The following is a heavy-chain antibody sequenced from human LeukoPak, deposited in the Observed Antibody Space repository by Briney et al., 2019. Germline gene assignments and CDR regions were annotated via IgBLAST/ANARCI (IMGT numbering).Heavy chain of an antibody. D-gene: IGHD1-26*01. V-gene: IGHV3-66*01. CDR3: ARTIVGDSTDAFDI. J-gene: IGHJ3*02. CDR2: MYSGGSA. Sequence: PGGSLRLSCAASGFTFDDYGMSWVRQAPGKGLEWVSVMYSGGSAYYADSVKGRFTISRDNSKNTLYLQMNSLRADDTAVYYCARTIVGDSTDAFDIWGQGTTVTVSS. CDR1: GFTFDDYG.